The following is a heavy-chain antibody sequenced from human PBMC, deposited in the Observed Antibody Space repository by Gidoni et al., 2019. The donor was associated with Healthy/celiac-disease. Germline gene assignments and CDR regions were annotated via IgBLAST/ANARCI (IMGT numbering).Heavy chain of an antibody. D-gene: IGHD3-3*01. CDR2: ISYDGSNK. J-gene: IGHJ5*02. V-gene: IGHV3-30*03. Sequence: QVQLVESGGDVVQPGRSLRLSCAAAGFTFHSYDTHWVCQAPGKGLEWVAVISYDGSNKYYADSVKGRFTISRDNSKNTLYLQMYSLRAEDTAVYYCARDPRSYYDFWSGYLSWFDPWGQGTLVTVSS. CDR3: ARDPRSYYDFWSGYLSWFDP. CDR1: GFTFHSYD.